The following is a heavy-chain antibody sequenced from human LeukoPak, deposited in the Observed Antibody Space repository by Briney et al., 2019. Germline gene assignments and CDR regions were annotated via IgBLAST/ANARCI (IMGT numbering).Heavy chain of an antibody. CDR1: GYTFTSCD. CDR2: MNPNSSNT. J-gene: IGHJ4*02. CDR3: TRGSSGRRDN. V-gene: IGHV1-8*01. Sequence: GASVKVSCKASGYTFTSCDINWVRQATGQGLEWMGWMNPNSSNTGYGQSFQGRITMTRDISIGTAYMELSNLTSEDTAIYYCTRGSSGRRDNWGQGTLVTVSA. D-gene: IGHD6-19*01.